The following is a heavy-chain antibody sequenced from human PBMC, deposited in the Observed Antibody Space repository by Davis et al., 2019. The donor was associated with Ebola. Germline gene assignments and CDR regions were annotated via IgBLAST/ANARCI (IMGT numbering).Heavy chain of an antibody. Sequence: ASVKVSCKASGYTFTSHTITWVRQAPGQGLEWVGWVSAYNGNTDYAQKLQGRVTMTTDTSTSTAYMELRSLRSDDTAVYYCARGAAAGFYWGQGTLVTVSS. CDR1: GYTFTSHT. J-gene: IGHJ4*02. D-gene: IGHD6-13*01. V-gene: IGHV1-18*01. CDR3: ARGAAAGFY. CDR2: VSAYNGNT.